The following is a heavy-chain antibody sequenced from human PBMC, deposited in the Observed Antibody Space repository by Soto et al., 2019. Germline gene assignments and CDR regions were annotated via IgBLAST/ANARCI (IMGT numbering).Heavy chain of an antibody. D-gene: IGHD5-18*01. Sequence: SETLPLTCTVSGGSISSYDGSWIRQPTGKGLEWIGYIYYSGSTNYNPSLKSRVTISVDTSKNQFSLKLSSVTAADTAVYYCARATRGYSYGLDYWGEGTLVTVSS. V-gene: IGHV4-59*01. CDR3: ARATRGYSYGLDY. J-gene: IGHJ4*02. CDR1: GGSISSYD. CDR2: IYYSGST.